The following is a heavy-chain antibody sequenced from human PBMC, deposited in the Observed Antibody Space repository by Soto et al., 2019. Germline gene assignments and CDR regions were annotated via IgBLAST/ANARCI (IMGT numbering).Heavy chain of an antibody. Sequence: QVQLVESGGGVVQPGRSLRVSCAASGFTFSSYGMHWVRQAPGKGLEWVAVIWYDGSNKYYADSVKGRFTISRDNSKNTLYLQMNSLRAEDTAVYYCAREALNDYGDLEGSGGFDYWGQGTLVTVSS. CDR1: GFTFSSYG. V-gene: IGHV3-33*01. D-gene: IGHD4-17*01. J-gene: IGHJ4*02. CDR2: IWYDGSNK. CDR3: AREALNDYGDLEGSGGFDY.